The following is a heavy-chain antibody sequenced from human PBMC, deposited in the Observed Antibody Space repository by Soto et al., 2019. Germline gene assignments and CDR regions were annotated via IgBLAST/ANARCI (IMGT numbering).Heavy chain of an antibody. CDR1: GGSISSGGYY. Sequence: QVQLQESGPGLVKPSQTLSLTCTVSGGSISSGGYYWSWIRQHPGKGLEWIGYIYYSGSTYYNPTIRSRVTIAVATPKTPFSLKLGSVTAADAAVYYCARSVFPWGQGTLVTVSS. CDR3: ARSVFP. V-gene: IGHV4-31*03. CDR2: IYYSGST. J-gene: IGHJ5*02.